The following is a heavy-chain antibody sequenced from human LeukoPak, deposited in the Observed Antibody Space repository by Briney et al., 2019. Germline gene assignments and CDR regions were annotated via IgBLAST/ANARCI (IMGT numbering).Heavy chain of an antibody. J-gene: IGHJ3*02. V-gene: IGHV4-4*07. CDR1: GGSISNYY. Sequence: SETLSLTCTVSGGSISNYYWSWIRQPAGKGLEWIGRIYSSGSTNYNPSLKSRVTMSVDTSKNQFSLRLSSVTAADTAVYYCARARDYYDSSGYSGPDAFDIWGQGTMVTVSS. D-gene: IGHD3-22*01. CDR2: IYSSGST. CDR3: ARARDYYDSSGYSGPDAFDI.